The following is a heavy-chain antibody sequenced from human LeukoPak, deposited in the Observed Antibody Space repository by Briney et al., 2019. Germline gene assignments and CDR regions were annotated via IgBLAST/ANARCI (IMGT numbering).Heavy chain of an antibody. J-gene: IGHJ6*02. Sequence: GASVKVSCKASGYTLTSYGISWVRQAPGQGLEWMGWISAYNGNTNYAQKLQGRVTMTTDTSTSTAYMELRSLRSDDTAVYYCARDPRYSSSWHYYYYGMDVWGQGTTVTVSS. CDR1: GYTLTSYG. D-gene: IGHD6-13*01. CDR2: ISAYNGNT. V-gene: IGHV1-18*01. CDR3: ARDPRYSSSWHYYYYGMDV.